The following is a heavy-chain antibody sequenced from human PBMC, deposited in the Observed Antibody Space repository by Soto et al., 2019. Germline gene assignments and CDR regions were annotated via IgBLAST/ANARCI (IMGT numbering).Heavy chain of an antibody. CDR1: GFTFSNAW. D-gene: IGHD4-17*01. V-gene: IGHV3-15*01. CDR2: IKSKTDGGTT. J-gene: IGHJ4*02. CDR3: TLFGTLYGDYDY. Sequence: VQLVESGGGLVKPGGSLRLSCAASGFTFSNAWMSWVRQAPGKGLEWVGRIKSKTDGGTTDYAAPVKGRFTISRDDSKNTLYLQMNSLKTEDTAVYYCTLFGTLYGDYDYWGQGTLVTVSS.